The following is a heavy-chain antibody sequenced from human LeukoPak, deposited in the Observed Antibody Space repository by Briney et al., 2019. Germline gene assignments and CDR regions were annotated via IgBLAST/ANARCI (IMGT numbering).Heavy chain of an antibody. Sequence: GGSLRLSCAASGFTVSSDYMSWVRQAPGKGLEWVSVIYTGGSTYYADSVKGRSTISRDNSKNTLCLQMNSLRAEDTAVYYCARYCSDISCYSFDVWGQGTMVTVSS. CDR1: GFTVSSDY. V-gene: IGHV3-53*01. CDR2: IYTGGST. D-gene: IGHD2-2*01. J-gene: IGHJ3*01. CDR3: ARYCSDISCYSFDV.